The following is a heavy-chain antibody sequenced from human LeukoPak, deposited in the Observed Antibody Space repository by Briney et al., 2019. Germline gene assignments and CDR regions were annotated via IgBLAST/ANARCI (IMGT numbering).Heavy chain of an antibody. J-gene: IGHJ4*02. CDR3: ARQPTYYYDSSGYCLGY. D-gene: IGHD3-22*01. CDR1: RFTFSSYA. CDR2: ISYDGSNK. Sequence: SGGSLRLSCAASRFTFSSYAMSWVRQAPGKGLEWVAVISYDGSNKYYADSVKGRFTISRDNSKNTLYLQMNSLRAEDTAVYYCARQPTYYYDSSGYCLGYWGQGTLVTVSS. V-gene: IGHV3-30*03.